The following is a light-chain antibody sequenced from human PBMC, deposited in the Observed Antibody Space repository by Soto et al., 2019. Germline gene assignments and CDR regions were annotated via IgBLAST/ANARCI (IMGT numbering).Light chain of an antibody. V-gene: IGKV3-20*01. Sequence: EIVLTQSPGTLSLSPGEGATLSCRASRSISGTSLAWYQQKPGQAPRLLIFGSSIRASGIPDRFSGSGSGTDVTLTIRRLETEDVAVYYCQQYVGSTWTFGPGTKVEIK. CDR2: GSS. J-gene: IGKJ1*01. CDR1: RSISGTS. CDR3: QQYVGSTWT.